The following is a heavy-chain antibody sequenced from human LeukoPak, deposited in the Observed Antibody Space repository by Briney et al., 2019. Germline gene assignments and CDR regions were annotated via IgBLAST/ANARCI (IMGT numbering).Heavy chain of an antibody. D-gene: IGHD3-16*01. CDR3: ATGGDQYYAY. J-gene: IGHJ4*02. CDR2: ITSDGSDT. CDR1: GLTFRNYW. Sequence: PTGGSLRLSCAASGLTFRNYWMHWVRQAPGKGLMWLSRITSDGSDTIYADSGKGRFTISRDNAKNTLYLQMNSLSAEDTAVYYCATGGDQYYAYWGQGTLVTVSS. V-gene: IGHV3-74*01.